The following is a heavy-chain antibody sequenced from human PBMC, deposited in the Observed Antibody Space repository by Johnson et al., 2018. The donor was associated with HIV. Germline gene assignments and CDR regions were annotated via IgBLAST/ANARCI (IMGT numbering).Heavy chain of an antibody. V-gene: IGHV3-20*04. CDR3: ARFLGYYDSGGNYFGDAFDV. CDR2: VNWNGDKT. CDR1: GFTFDDYG. J-gene: IGHJ3*01. D-gene: IGHD3-22*01. Sequence: VQLVESGGGVIRPGGSLRLSCTASGFTFDDYGMSWVRQAPGKGLEWVPGVNWNGDKTGYTDSLKGRFTISRDNAKNSLYLEMNTVTAEDTAFYYCARFLGYYDSGGNYFGDAFDVWGQGTMVTVSS.